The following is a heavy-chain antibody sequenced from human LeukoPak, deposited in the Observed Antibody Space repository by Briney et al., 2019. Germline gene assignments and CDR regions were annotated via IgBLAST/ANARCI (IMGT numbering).Heavy chain of an antibody. CDR3: ARVYETNGYLY. Sequence: GGSLRLSCAASGFTFSNFWKHWVRQAPGKGLAWVALIYGDGSFTRYADSVKGRFTISRDNAKNTVYLQMNSLRVEDTAVYYCARVYETNGYLYWGQGSLVTVSS. V-gene: IGHV3-74*01. CDR2: IYGDGSFT. J-gene: IGHJ4*02. CDR1: GFTFSNFW. D-gene: IGHD3-22*01.